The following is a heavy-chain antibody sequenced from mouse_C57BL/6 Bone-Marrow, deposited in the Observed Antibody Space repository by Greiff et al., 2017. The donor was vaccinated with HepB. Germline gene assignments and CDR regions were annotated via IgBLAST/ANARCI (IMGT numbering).Heavy chain of an antibody. V-gene: IGHV5-4*01. CDR3: ARALPLAY. CDR1: GFTFSSYP. Sequence: EVQGVESGGGLVKPGGSLKLSCAASGFTFSSYPMSWVRQTPEKRLEWVATISDGGSYTYYPDNVKGRFTISRDNAKNNLYLQMSHLKSEDTAMYYCARALPLAYWGQGTLVTVSA. CDR2: ISDGGSYT. J-gene: IGHJ3*01. D-gene: IGHD2-1*01.